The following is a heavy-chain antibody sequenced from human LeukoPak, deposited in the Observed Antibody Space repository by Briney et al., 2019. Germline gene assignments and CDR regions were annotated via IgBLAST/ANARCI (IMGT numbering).Heavy chain of an antibody. J-gene: IGHJ4*02. CDR1: GGSISSYY. V-gene: IGHV4-59*01. D-gene: IGHD6-19*01. CDR2: IYYSGST. Sequence: SGTLSLTCTVSGGSISSYYWSWIRQPPGKGLEWVGYIYYSGSTNYNPSLKSRVTISVDTSKNQFSLKLSSVTAADTAVYYCARGVAGTFAREYYFDYWGQGTLVTVSS. CDR3: ARGVAGTFAREYYFDY.